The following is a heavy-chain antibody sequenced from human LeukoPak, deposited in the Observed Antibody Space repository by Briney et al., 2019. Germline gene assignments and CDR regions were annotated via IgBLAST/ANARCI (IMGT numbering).Heavy chain of an antibody. CDR3: ARAASGTYYFDY. CDR1: GYTFTGYY. Sequence: ASVKVSCKASGYTFTGYYLHWVRQAPGQGVEWMGRINPNSGVTDYAQKFQGRITMTRDTSISTAYMELSRLRSDDSAMYYCARAASGTYYFDYWGQGTLVTVSS. D-gene: IGHD6-13*01. J-gene: IGHJ4*02. V-gene: IGHV1-2*06. CDR2: INPNSGVT.